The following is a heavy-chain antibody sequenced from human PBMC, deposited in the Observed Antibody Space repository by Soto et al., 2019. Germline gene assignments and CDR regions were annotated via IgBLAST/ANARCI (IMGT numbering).Heavy chain of an antibody. D-gene: IGHD1-1*01. CDR3: AREFRIAGTTGFDY. V-gene: IGHV4-59*01. J-gene: IGHJ4*02. CDR2: IYYSGST. CDR1: GGSIRSFY. Sequence: SETLSLTCTVSGGSIRSFYLSWIRQTPPKGLEWIGYIYYSGSTNYNPSLKSRVTISVDTSKNQFSLKLSSVTAADTAVYYCAREFRIAGTTGFDYWGQGTLVTVSS.